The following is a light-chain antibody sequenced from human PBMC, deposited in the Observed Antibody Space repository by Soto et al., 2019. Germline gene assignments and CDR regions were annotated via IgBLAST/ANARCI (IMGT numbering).Light chain of an antibody. J-gene: IGLJ2*01. CDR2: EGT. CDR1: SGDVGTYKL. Sequence: QSALTQPASVSGSPGQPITISCTGTSGDVGTYKLVSWYQHHPGKVPRLMIYEGTKRPSGVSDRFSGSKSGNTASLTISGLQAEDEADYYCCSYAGSSTFVVFGGGTKLTVL. V-gene: IGLV2-23*03. CDR3: CSYAGSSTFVV.